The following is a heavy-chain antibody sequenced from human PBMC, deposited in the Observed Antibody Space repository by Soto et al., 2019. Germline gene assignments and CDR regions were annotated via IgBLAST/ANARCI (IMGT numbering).Heavy chain of an antibody. Sequence: QVQLVQSGAEVKKPGASVKVSCKASGYTFTSYGISWVRQAPGQGLEWMGWSSAYNGNTNYAQKLQGRVTMTTDTSTSTAYMELRSLRSDDTAVYYCARDEAAADDYYYYGMDVRGQGTTVTVSS. CDR2: SSAYNGNT. J-gene: IGHJ6*02. CDR1: GYTFTSYG. CDR3: ARDEAAADDYYYYGMDV. D-gene: IGHD6-13*01. V-gene: IGHV1-18*01.